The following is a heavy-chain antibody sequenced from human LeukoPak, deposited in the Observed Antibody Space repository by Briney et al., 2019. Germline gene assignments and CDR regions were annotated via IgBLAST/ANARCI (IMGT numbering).Heavy chain of an antibody. Sequence: GGSLRLSCAASGFTFSSYWMSWVRQAPGKGLEWVANIKQDGSEKYYVDSVKGRFTISRDNAKNSLYLQMNSLRAEDTAVYYCAREYYDILTGSYAFDIWGQGTMVTVSS. D-gene: IGHD3-9*01. V-gene: IGHV3-7*01. CDR1: GFTFSSYW. J-gene: IGHJ3*02. CDR2: IKQDGSEK. CDR3: AREYYDILTGSYAFDI.